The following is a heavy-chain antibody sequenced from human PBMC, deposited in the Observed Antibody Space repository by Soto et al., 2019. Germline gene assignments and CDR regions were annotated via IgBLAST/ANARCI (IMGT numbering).Heavy chain of an antibody. D-gene: IGHD3-10*01. Sequence: GGSLRLSCAASGFAFSRCGDHWVRQAPGKGLERVAVIWYDGSNKYYADSVKGRFTISRDNSKNTLYLQMNSLRAEDTAVYYCARAGEWVGELKYYYYYSMDVWRKGTSVA. J-gene: IGHJ6*03. CDR2: IWYDGSNK. CDR1: GFAFSRCG. V-gene: IGHV3-33*01. CDR3: ARAGEWVGELKYYYYYSMDV.